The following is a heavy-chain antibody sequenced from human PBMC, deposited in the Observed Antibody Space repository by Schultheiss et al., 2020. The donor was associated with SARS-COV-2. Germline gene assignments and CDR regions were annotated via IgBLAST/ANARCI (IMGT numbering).Heavy chain of an antibody. Sequence: SVKVSCKASGYTFTGYYMHWVRQAPGQGLEWMGWIIPILGIANYAQKFQGRVTITADKSTSTAYMELSSLRSEDTAVYYCATYYYDSSGYSVDYWGQGTLVTVSS. D-gene: IGHD3-22*01. CDR2: IIPILGIA. J-gene: IGHJ4*02. CDR1: GYTFTGYY. CDR3: ATYYYDSSGYSVDY. V-gene: IGHV1-69*10.